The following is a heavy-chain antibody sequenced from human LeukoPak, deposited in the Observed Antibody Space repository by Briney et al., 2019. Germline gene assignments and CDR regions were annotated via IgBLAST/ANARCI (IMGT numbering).Heavy chain of an antibody. CDR2: IYYSGST. D-gene: IGHD2-2*01. CDR1: GGSISSGDYY. Sequence: SETLSLTCTVSGGSISSGDYYWSWIRQPPGKGLEWIGYIYYSGSTYYNPSLKSRVTISVDTSKNQFSLKLSSVTAADTAVYYCANIVVVPAAIGKQYGMDVWGQGTTVTVSS. J-gene: IGHJ6*02. CDR3: ANIVVVPAAIGKQYGMDV. V-gene: IGHV4-30-4*01.